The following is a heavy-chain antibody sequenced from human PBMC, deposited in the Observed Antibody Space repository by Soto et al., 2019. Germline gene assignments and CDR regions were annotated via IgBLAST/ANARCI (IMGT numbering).Heavy chain of an antibody. CDR3: AREKVAYKDYYYYGMDV. CDR2: INPNSGGT. J-gene: IGHJ6*02. V-gene: IGHV1-2*04. CDR1: GYTFTGYY. Sequence: VASVKVSCKASGYTFTGYYMHWVRQAPGQGLEWMGWINPNSGGTNYAQKFQGWVTMTRDTSISAAYMELSRLRSDDTDVYYCAREKVAYKDYYYYGMDVWGQGPTVSVS. D-gene: IGHD2-8*02.